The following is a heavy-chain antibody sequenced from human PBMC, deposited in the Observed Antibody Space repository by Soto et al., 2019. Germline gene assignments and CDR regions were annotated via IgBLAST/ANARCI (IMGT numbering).Heavy chain of an antibody. CDR1: GFTFSSYD. J-gene: IGHJ4*02. V-gene: IGHV3-23*01. CDR2: ISGSGGST. CDR3: AKDDPVAGLFDY. D-gene: IGHD6-19*01. Sequence: EVQLLESGGGLVHPGGSLRLSCAASGFTFSSYDMSWVRQAPGKGLEWVSAISGSGGSTYYADSVKGRFTISRDNSKNTLYLQMNSLRAEDTAVYYCAKDDPVAGLFDYWGQGTLVTVSS.